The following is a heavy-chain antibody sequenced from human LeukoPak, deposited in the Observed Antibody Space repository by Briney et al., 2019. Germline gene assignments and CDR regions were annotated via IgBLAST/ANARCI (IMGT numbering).Heavy chain of an antibody. J-gene: IGHJ4*02. Sequence: PGGSLRLSCAAPGFTFSSYSMNWVRQAPGKGLEWVSAISGSGGSTYYADSVKGRFTISRDNSKNTLYLQMNSLRAEDTAVYYCAKGGQMATTDPFDYWGQGTLVTVSS. CDR2: ISGSGGST. D-gene: IGHD5-24*01. CDR3: AKGGQMATTDPFDY. CDR1: GFTFSSYS. V-gene: IGHV3-23*01.